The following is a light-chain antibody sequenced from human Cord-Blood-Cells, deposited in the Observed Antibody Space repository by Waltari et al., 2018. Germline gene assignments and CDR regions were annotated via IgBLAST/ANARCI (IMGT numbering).Light chain of an antibody. CDR3: QRRSNWPLT. CDR2: DAS. J-gene: IGKJ4*01. V-gene: IGKV3-11*01. Sequence: EIVLTQSPATLSLSPGERATLSCRASQSVSSYLAWYQQKPGQAPRLLIYDASNRATGIPDRFSGSGSGTDFTFTISSLEPEEFAVYYCQRRSNWPLTFGGGTKVEIK. CDR1: QSVSSY.